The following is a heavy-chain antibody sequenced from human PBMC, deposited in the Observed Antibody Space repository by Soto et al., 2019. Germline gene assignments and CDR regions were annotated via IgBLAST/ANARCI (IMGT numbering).Heavy chain of an antibody. V-gene: IGHV3-23*01. CDR2: ISGSGSSR. Sequence: EVQLLESGGDLVQPGGSLRLSCAASGFTFSTYAMSWVRQAPGMGLEWVSAISGSGSSRYYADSAKGRFTISRDNSKNTLFLQLNSLTAEDTAVYYCAKELLRLGESLERYFDYWGQGTLVTVSS. J-gene: IGHJ4*02. CDR1: GFTFSTYA. CDR3: AKELLRLGESLERYFDY. D-gene: IGHD3-10*01.